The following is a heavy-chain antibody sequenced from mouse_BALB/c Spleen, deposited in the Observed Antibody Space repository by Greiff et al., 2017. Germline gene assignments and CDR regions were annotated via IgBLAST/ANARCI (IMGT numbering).Heavy chain of an antibody. CDR3: ARTGTPWFAY. D-gene: IGHD4-1*01. CDR2: ISSGSSTI. J-gene: IGHJ3*01. V-gene: IGHV5-17*02. Sequence: EVKVEESGGGLVQPGGSRKLSCAASGFTFSSFGMHWVRQAPEKGLEWVAYISSGSSTIYYADTVKGRFTISRDNPKNTLFLQMTSLRSEDTAMYYCARTGTPWFAYWGQGTLVTVSA. CDR1: GFTFSSFG.